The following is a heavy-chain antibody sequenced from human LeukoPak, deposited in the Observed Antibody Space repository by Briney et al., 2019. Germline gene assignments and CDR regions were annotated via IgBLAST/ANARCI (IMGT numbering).Heavy chain of an antibody. J-gene: IGHJ6*02. V-gene: IGHV3-30-3*01. Sequence: PGGSLRLSCAASGFTFSSYATHWVRQAPGKGLEWVAVISYDGSNKYYADSVKGRFTISRDNSKNTLYLQMNSLRAEDTAVYYCARASYSSSSHHPYYYYYGMDVWGQGTTVTVSS. CDR2: ISYDGSNK. CDR1: GFTFSSYA. CDR3: ARASYSSSSHHPYYYYYGMDV. D-gene: IGHD6-6*01.